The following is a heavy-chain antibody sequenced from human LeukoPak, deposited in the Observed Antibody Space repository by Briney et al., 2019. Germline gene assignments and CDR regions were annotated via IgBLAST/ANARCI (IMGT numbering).Heavy chain of an antibody. J-gene: IGHJ6*03. D-gene: IGHD5-18*01. CDR1: AFTFSSYG. CDR2: ISGIVGRT. CDR3: AKVDTVMVTVYVDV. Sequence: PGRSLRPACAASAFTFSSYGIGWVRHAPGKGLGWVSAISGIVGRTYYANSVKGRSTLSRGNSKNTPYRQMNSLTAEAPAVYSCAKVDTVMVTVYVDVWGKGNTVTISS. V-gene: IGHV3-23*01.